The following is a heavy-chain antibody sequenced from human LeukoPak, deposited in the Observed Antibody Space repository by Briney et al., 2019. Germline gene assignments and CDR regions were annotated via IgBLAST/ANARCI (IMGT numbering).Heavy chain of an antibody. J-gene: IGHJ6*02. D-gene: IGHD6-13*01. CDR3: ARQYSSSWYRPYFYYGMDV. V-gene: IGHV4-39*01. CDR1: GGSISSSSYY. Sequence: PSETLSLTCTVSGGSISSSSYYWGWIRQPPGKGLEWIGSIYYSGSTYYNPSLKSRVTISVDTSKNQFSLKLSSVTAADTAVYYCARQYSSSWYRPYFYYGMDVWGQGTTVTVSS. CDR2: IYYSGST.